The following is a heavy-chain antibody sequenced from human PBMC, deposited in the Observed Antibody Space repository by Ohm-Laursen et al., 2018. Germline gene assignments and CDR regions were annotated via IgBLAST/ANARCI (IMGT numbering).Heavy chain of an antibody. V-gene: IGHV4-4*07. CDR1: GGSISNYY. D-gene: IGHD6-13*01. J-gene: IGHJ4*02. Sequence: GTLSLTCTVSGGSISNYYWSWIRQPAGKGLEWIGRIYTSGTTNYNPSLKSRVTMSLDTSKNQFSLKLSSVTAADTAVYYCARNGRVAARGGVFFDYWGQGTLVTVSS. CDR3: ARNGRVAARGGVFFDY. CDR2: IYTSGTT.